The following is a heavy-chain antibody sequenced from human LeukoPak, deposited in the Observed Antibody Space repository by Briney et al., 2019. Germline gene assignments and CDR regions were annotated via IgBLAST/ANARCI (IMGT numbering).Heavy chain of an antibody. V-gene: IGHV3-30*02. CDR2: IRYDGKNK. J-gene: IGHJ3*02. CDR3: ARGGDYYDSSGYYDDAFDI. D-gene: IGHD3-22*01. CDR1: GFTFSDYS. Sequence: GGSLRLSCAASGFTFSDYSMHWVRQAPGKGLNWVAFIRYDGKNKYYADSVKGRFTISRDNSKNTLYLEMSRLRSGDTAVYYCARGGDYYDSSGYYDDAFDIWGQGTMVTVSS.